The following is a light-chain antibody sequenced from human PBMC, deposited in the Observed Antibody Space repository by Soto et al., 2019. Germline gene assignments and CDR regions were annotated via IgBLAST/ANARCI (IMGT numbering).Light chain of an antibody. CDR1: ISDVGGYNY. J-gene: IGLJ3*02. CDR3: SSYTSSGTWV. V-gene: IGLV2-14*01. Sequence: QSVLTQPASVSGSPGQSISISCTGTISDVGGYNYVSWYQQHPGKAPKLMIYEVTNRPSGVSNRFSASKSGNTASLTISGLQPEDEADYYCSSYTSSGTWVFGGGTKLTVL. CDR2: EVT.